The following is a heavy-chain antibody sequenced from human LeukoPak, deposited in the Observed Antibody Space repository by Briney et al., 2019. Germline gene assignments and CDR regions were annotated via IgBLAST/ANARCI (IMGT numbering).Heavy chain of an antibody. CDR3: ARHPVLLWFGEPDYYMDV. Sequence: GGSLRLSCAASGFTFSSYWMSWVRQAPGKGLEWVSYISSSGSTIYYADSVKGRFTISRDNAKNSLYLQMNSLRAEDTAVYYCARHPVLLWFGEPDYYMDVWGKGTTVTISS. V-gene: IGHV3-48*04. CDR1: GFTFSSYW. J-gene: IGHJ6*03. CDR2: ISSSGSTI. D-gene: IGHD3-10*01.